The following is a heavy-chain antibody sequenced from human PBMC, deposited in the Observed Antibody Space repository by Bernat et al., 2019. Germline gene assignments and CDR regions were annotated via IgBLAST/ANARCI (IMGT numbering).Heavy chain of an antibody. CDR2: ISGSGGST. D-gene: IGHD3-3*01. V-gene: IGHV3-23*04. CDR3: ARPYYDFWSGYYMGAFDI. J-gene: IGHJ3*02. Sequence: EVQLVESGGGLVQPGGSLRLSCAASGFTFSSYAMSWVRQAPGKGLEWVSAISGSGGSTYYADSVMGRFTISRDNSKNTLYLQMNSLRAEDTAVYYCARPYYDFWSGYYMGAFDIWGQGTMVTVSS. CDR1: GFTFSSYA.